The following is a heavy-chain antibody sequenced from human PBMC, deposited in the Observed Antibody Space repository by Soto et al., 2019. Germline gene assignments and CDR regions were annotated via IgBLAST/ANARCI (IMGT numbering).Heavy chain of an antibody. J-gene: IGHJ4*02. Sequence: ASVKVSCKASGYTFTGYYIHWVRQAPGQGPEWMGWINPKSGGTSYAQKFQGRATMTRDTSISTVYVDLRRLRSDDTAVYYCAGNWNDGDDYFDYWGQGTRVTVSS. CDR1: GYTFTGYY. CDR3: AGNWNDGDDYFDY. D-gene: IGHD1-1*01. V-gene: IGHV1-2*02. CDR2: INPKSGGT.